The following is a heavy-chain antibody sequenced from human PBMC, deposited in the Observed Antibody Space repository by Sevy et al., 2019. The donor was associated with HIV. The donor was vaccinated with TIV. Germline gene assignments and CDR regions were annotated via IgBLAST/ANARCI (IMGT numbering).Heavy chain of an antibody. CDR2: ISSSSSYI. J-gene: IGHJ3*02. CDR1: GFTSSSYS. CDR3: ARDTSSGYPDAFDI. Sequence: GGSLRLSCAASGFTSSSYSMNWVRQAPGKGLEWVSSISSSSSYIYYADSVKGRFTISRDNAKNSLYLQMNSLRAEDTAVYYCARDTSSGYPDAFDIWGQGTMVTVSS. V-gene: IGHV3-21*01. D-gene: IGHD3-22*01.